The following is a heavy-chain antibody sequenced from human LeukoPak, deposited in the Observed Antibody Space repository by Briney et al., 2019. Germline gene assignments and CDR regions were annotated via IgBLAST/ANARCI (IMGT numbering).Heavy chain of an antibody. V-gene: IGHV3-21*01. CDR1: GFTFSSYN. Sequence: GGSLRLSCAASGFTFSSYNMNWVRQAPGKGPEWVSSITSSSSYIYYADSVKGRFTISRDNSKNTLDLQMNTLRAEDTAMYYCAKGSEVGATFGYWGQGTLVTVSS. D-gene: IGHD1-26*01. CDR3: AKGSEVGATFGY. J-gene: IGHJ4*02. CDR2: ITSSSSYI.